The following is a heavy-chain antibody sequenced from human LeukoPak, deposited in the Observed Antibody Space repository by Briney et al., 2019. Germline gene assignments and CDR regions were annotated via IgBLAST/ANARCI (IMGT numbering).Heavy chain of an antibody. Sequence: PGGSLRLSCAASGFIFSDYYMSWIRQGPGQGLEWVSYISSSSSYTNYADSVKGRFTISRDNAKNSLYLQMNSLRAEDTAVYYCAKDGYCSAGSSFPANDAFDIWGQGTMVTVSS. CDR3: AKDGYCSAGSSFPANDAFDI. CDR2: ISSSSSYT. V-gene: IGHV3-11*05. D-gene: IGHD2-15*01. J-gene: IGHJ3*02. CDR1: GFIFSDYY.